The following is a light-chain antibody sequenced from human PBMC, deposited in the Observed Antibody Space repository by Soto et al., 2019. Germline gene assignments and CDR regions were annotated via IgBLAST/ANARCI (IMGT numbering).Light chain of an antibody. CDR2: EGT. CDR3: CSYAGGSTYV. J-gene: IGLJ1*01. V-gene: IGLV2-23*01. CDR1: SSDVGSYNL. Sequence: QSVLTQPASVSGSPGQSITISCTGTSSDVGSYNLVSWYQQHPGKAPQLMIYEGTKRPSGVSNRFSGSKSGNMASLTISGLQAEDEADYYCCSYAGGSTYVFGTGTKLTVL.